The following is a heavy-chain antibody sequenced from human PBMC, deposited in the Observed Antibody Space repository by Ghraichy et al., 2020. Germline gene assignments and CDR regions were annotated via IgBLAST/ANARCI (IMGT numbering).Heavy chain of an antibody. J-gene: IGHJ4*02. CDR1: GFSLSTSGVG. D-gene: IGHD3-3*01. Sequence: SGPTLVKPTQTLTLTCTFSGFSLSTSGVGVGWIRQPPGKALEWLALIYWNDDKRYSPSLKSRLTITKDTSKNQVVLTMTNMDPVDTATYYCAPSIPSLYDFWSGYYNSYTNYWGQGTLVTVSS. V-gene: IGHV2-5*01. CDR3: APSIPSLYDFWSGYYNSYTNY. CDR2: IYWNDDK.